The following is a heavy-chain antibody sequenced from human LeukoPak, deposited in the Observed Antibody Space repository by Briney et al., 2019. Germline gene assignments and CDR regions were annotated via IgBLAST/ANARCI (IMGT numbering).Heavy chain of an antibody. CDR3: ARDECGGGSCYYYDY. D-gene: IGHD2-15*01. CDR1: GGSISSSSYY. V-gene: IGHV4-39*07. J-gene: IGHJ4*02. CDR2: IYYSGST. Sequence: SETLSLTCTVSGGSISSSSYYWGWIRQPPGKGLEWIGSIYYSGSTNYNPSLKSRVTMSVDTSKNQFSLKLSSVTAADTAVYYCARDECGGGSCYYYDYWGQGTLVTVSS.